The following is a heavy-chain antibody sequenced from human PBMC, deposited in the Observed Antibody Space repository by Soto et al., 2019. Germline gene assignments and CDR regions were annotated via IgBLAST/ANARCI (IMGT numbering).Heavy chain of an antibody. V-gene: IGHV1-46*01. CDR2: FNPSGGTT. CDR1: GYTFTSYY. Sequence: ASVKVSCKASGYTFTSYYMHWVRQAPGQGLEWLGIFNPSGGTTSYAQKFQGRVTMTRDTSTSTVYMELSSLRSEDTAVYYCARGDNWNETPFLGYYYYGMDVWGQGTTVTVSS. J-gene: IGHJ6*02. D-gene: IGHD1-1*01. CDR3: ARGDNWNETPFLGYYYYGMDV.